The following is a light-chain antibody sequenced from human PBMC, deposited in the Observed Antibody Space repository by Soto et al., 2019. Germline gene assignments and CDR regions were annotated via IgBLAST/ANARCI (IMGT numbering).Light chain of an antibody. V-gene: IGKV3-20*01. J-gene: IGKJ1*01. CDR3: QQYGTSPRT. CDR2: GAS. Sequence: EVMLTQSPGTLSLSPGERATLSCRASQSIFSNYLAWYQQKSGQAPRLLIYGASNRATGIPDRFSGSGSGTDFTLPISRLAPEDFAVYYCQQYGTSPRTFGQGTKVEF. CDR1: QSIFSNY.